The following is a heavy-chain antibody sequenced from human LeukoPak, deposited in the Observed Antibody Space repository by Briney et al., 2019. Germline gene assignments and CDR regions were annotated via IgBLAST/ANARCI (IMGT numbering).Heavy chain of an antibody. Sequence: GASVKVSCKASGGTFSSYAISWVRQAPGQGLEWMGGIIPIFGTANYAQKFQGRVTITADKSTSTAYMELSSLRSEDTAVYYCARSPYDSSGYYARGAFDIWGQGTMVTVSS. CDR3: ARSPYDSSGYYARGAFDI. CDR1: GGTFSSYA. CDR2: IIPIFGTA. J-gene: IGHJ3*02. D-gene: IGHD3-22*01. V-gene: IGHV1-69*06.